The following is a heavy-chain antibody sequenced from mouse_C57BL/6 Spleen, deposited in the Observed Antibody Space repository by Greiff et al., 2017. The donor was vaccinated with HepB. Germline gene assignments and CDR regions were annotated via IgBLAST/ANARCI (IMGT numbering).Heavy chain of an antibody. CDR2: IDPSDSYT. D-gene: IGHD4-1*01. CDR3: ARRPGRY. CDR1: GYTFTSYW. V-gene: IGHV1-50*01. Sequence: VQLQQPGAELVKPGASVKLSCKASGYTFTSYWMQWVKQRPGQGLEWIGEIDPSDSYTNYNQKFKGKATLTVDTSSSTAYMQLSSLTSEDSAVYYCARRPGRYWGQGTTLTVSS. J-gene: IGHJ2*01.